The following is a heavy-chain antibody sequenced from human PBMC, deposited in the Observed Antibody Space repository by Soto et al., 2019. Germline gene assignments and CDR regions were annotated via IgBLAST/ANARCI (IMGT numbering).Heavy chain of an antibody. V-gene: IGHV1-69*13. Sequence: SVKVSCKASGGTFSSYAISWVRQAPGHGXEWMGGIIPIFGTANYAQKFQGRVTITAEESTSTAYMELSSLRSEDRAVYYCSRERGATIGDYYYFYGMDVWGQGTTVTVSS. CDR3: SRERGATIGDYYYFYGMDV. CDR1: GGTFSSYA. CDR2: IIPIFGTA. D-gene: IGHD5-12*01. J-gene: IGHJ6*02.